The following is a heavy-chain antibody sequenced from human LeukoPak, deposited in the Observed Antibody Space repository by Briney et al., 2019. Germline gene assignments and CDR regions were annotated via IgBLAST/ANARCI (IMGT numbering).Heavy chain of an antibody. CDR3: ARVGDHYHWYLDL. CDR2: LYSGSTT. CDR1: GFSVGTNY. Sequence: GGSLTPSCAASGFSVGTNYMNWVCQAPGKGLEWVSILYSGSTTYYTDSVKGRFTISRDNSRNTLYLHMTNLRVEDTAVYFCARVGDHYHWYLDLWGRGSLLTVSS. D-gene: IGHD3-10*01. V-gene: IGHV3-53*01. J-gene: IGHJ2*01.